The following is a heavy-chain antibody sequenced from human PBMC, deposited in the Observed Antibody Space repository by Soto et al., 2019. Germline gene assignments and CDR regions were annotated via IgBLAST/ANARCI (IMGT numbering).Heavy chain of an antibody. CDR3: AKSDRGDTAMVTPFDY. D-gene: IGHD5-18*01. Sequence: PGGSLRLSCAASGFTFSSYAMSWVRQAPGKGLEWVSAISGSGGSTYYADSVKGRFTISRDNSKNTLYLQMNSLRAEDTAVYYCAKSDRGDTAMVTPFDYWGQGTLVTVSS. J-gene: IGHJ4*02. CDR1: GFTFSSYA. CDR2: ISGSGGST. V-gene: IGHV3-23*01.